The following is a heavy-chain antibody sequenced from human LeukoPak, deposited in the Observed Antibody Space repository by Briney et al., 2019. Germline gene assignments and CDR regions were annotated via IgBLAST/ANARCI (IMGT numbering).Heavy chain of an antibody. V-gene: IGHV1-46*01. Sequence: ASVKVSCNAAGYTFTSYYMHWVRQAPGQGLEWMGVINPSGGSTSYAQKFQGRVTMTRDTSTSTVYMELSSLRSEDTAVYYCARGTTDDAFDIWGQGTMVTVSS. CDR3: ARGTTDDAFDI. CDR1: GYTFTSYY. CDR2: INPSGGST. J-gene: IGHJ3*02. D-gene: IGHD2/OR15-2a*01.